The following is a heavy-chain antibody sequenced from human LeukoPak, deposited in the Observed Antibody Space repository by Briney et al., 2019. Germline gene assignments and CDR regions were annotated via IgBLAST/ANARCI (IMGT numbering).Heavy chain of an antibody. CDR1: GFTFDDYA. V-gene: IGHV3-48*03. J-gene: IGHJ6*04. CDR2: ISSSGSTI. CDR3: AELGITMIGGV. Sequence: SGGSLRLSCAASGFTFDDYAMHWVRQAPGKGLEWVSYISSSGSTIYYADSVKGRFTISRDNAKNSLYLQMNSLRAEDTAVYYCAELGITMIGGVWGKGTTVTISS. D-gene: IGHD3-10*02.